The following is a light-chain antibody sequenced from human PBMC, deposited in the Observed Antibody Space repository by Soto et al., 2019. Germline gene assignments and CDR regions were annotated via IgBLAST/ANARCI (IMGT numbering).Light chain of an antibody. V-gene: IGKV3D-15*01. CDR2: GAS. CDR3: QQYVTSAIT. Sequence: EIVMTQSPATLSVSPGERATLSCRASQSVSSNLAWYQQKPGQAPRLLIYGASSRATGIPDRFSGSGSGTEFTLTISSLQSEDFALYYCQQYVTSAITFGQGTRLEIK. CDR1: QSVSSN. J-gene: IGKJ5*01.